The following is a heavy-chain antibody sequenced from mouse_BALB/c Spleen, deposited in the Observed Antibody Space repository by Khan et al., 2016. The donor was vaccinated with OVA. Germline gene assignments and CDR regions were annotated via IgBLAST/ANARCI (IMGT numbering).Heavy chain of an antibody. Sequence: VQLKESGAELVRPGALVKLSCKASGFTIKDYYIHWVKQRPEQGLEWIGGIDPENGNTIYDPTFQGKASITADTSSNTAYLQLSSLTSEDTAVYYCTRDGYSPWFAYWGQGTLVTVSA. J-gene: IGHJ3*01. D-gene: IGHD2-3*01. V-gene: IGHV14-1*02. CDR2: IDPENGNT. CDR1: GFTIKDYY. CDR3: TRDGYSPWFAY.